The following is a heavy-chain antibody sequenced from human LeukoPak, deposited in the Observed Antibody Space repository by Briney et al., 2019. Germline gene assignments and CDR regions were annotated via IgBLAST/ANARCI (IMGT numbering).Heavy chain of an antibody. D-gene: IGHD6-19*01. CDR1: GGSISSYY. CDR3: ARASPVAGMSIYY. CDR2: IYYSGST. J-gene: IGHJ4*02. V-gene: IGHV4-59*01. Sequence: SETLSLTCTVSGGSISSYYWSWIRQPPGKGMEWVGYIYYSGSTNYNPSLKSRVTISVDTSKNQFSLKLSSVTAADTAVYYCARASPVAGMSIYYWGQGTLVTVSS.